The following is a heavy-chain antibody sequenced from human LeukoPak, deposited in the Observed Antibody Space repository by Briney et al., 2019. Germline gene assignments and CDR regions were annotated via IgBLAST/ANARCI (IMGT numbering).Heavy chain of an antibody. CDR2: INHSGST. V-gene: IGHV4-34*01. CDR3: ARQHGDMDY. D-gene: IGHD4-17*01. J-gene: IGHJ4*02. CDR1: GGSFSGYY. Sequence: KPSETLSLTCAVYGGSFSGYYWSWIRQPPGKGLEWIGEINHSGSTNYNPSLKSRVAISVDTSKNQFSLKLSSVTAADTAVYYCARQHGDMDYWGQGTLVTVSS.